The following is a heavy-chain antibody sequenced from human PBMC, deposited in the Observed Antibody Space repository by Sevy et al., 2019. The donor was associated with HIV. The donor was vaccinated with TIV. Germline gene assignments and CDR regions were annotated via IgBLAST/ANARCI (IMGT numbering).Heavy chain of an antibody. CDR3: ARDRQQLDVHFDY. CDR1: GFTFSSYE. D-gene: IGHD6-13*01. Sequence: GGSLRLSCAASGFTFSSYEMNWVRQAPGKGLEWVSYISSSRSTIYYADSVKGRFTISRDNAKNSLYLQMNSLRAEDTAVYYCARDRQQLDVHFDYWGQGTLVTVSS. J-gene: IGHJ4*02. V-gene: IGHV3-48*03. CDR2: ISSSRSTI.